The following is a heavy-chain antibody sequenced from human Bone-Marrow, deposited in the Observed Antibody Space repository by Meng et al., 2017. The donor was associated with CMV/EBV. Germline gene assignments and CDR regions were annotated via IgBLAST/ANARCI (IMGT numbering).Heavy chain of an antibody. CDR3: AGGDGYNYGY. CDR2: IYYSGST. J-gene: IGHJ4*02. D-gene: IGHD5-24*01. V-gene: IGHV4-59*01. CDR1: GGSISSYY. Sequence: SETLSLTCTVSGGSISSYYWSWIRQPPGKGLEWIGYIYYSGSTNYNPSLKSRVTISVDTSKNQFSLKLSPVTAADTAVYYCAGGDGYNYGYWGQGTLVTVSS.